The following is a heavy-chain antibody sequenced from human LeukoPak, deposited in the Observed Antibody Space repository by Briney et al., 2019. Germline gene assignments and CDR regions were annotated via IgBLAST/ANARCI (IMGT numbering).Heavy chain of an antibody. Sequence: PGGPLRLSCAVSGITLSNYGMSRVHQAPGKGLEWVAGISDSGGATNYADSVKGRFTISRDNRKNTLYLQMNSLRAEDTAVYFCAKRGVVIRVILVGFHKQAYYFDSWGQGALVTVSS. D-gene: IGHD3-22*01. CDR1: GITLSNYG. J-gene: IGHJ4*02. V-gene: IGHV3-23*01. CDR2: ISDSGGAT. CDR3: AKRGVVIRVILVGFHKQAYYFDS.